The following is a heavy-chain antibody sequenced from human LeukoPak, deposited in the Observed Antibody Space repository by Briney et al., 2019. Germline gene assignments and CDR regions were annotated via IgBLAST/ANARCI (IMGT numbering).Heavy chain of an antibody. D-gene: IGHD6-13*01. J-gene: IGHJ4*02. CDR1: GFTFSSYA. CDR2: ISYDGSNK. Sequence: GRSLRLSCAASGFTFSSYAIHWVRQAPGKGLEWVAVISYDGSNKYYADSVKGRFTISRDNSKNTLYLQMNSLRAEDTAVYYCARALIAAAGFDYWGQGTLVTVSS. V-gene: IGHV3-30-3*01. CDR3: ARALIAAAGFDY.